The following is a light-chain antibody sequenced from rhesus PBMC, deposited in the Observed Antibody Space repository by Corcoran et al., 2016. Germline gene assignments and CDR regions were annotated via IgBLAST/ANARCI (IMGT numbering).Light chain of an antibody. CDR3: QHGYGTPLT. J-gene: IGKJ4*01. CDR1: ENVNNY. CDR2: KAS. Sequence: DIQMTQSPSSLSASVGDRVTITCRASENVNNYLNRYQQKPGKAPKLLIYKASTLQSGVPSRFSGSGSVTDYTFTISSLQPEDVATYYCQHGYGTPLTFGGGTKVEIK. V-gene: IGKV1-74*01.